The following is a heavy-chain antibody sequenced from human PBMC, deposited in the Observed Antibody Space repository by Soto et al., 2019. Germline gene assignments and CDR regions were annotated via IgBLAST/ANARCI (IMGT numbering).Heavy chain of an antibody. CDR2: IIPIFGTA. Sequence: ASVKVSCKASGGTFSSYAISWVRQAPGQGLEWMGGIIPIFGTANYAQKFQGRLTNTADESTSTAYMELSSLRSEDTAVYYCARESGGQLTDYWGQGTLVTVSA. J-gene: IGHJ4*02. D-gene: IGHD6-6*01. CDR1: GGTFSSYA. V-gene: IGHV1-69*13. CDR3: ARESGGQLTDY.